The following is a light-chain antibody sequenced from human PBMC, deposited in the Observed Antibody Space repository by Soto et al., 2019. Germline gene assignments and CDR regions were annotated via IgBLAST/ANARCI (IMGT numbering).Light chain of an antibody. V-gene: IGKV3-20*01. CDR3: QQYGSSPRT. CDR1: QSVSSSY. CDR2: GAS. Sequence: EIVLTQSPGTLSLSPGERANLSCRASQSVSSSYLAWYQQKPGQAPKILIYGASSRATGIPDRFSGSGSGTDFTLTISRLEPEDFAVYYCQQYGSSPRTFGPGTKVDIK. J-gene: IGKJ3*01.